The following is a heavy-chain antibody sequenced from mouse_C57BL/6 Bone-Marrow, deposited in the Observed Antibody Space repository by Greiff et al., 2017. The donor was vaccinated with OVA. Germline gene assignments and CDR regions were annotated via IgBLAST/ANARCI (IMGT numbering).Heavy chain of an antibody. CDR3: ATQSRYYYGSLYAMDY. V-gene: IGHV1-53*01. J-gene: IGHJ4*01. D-gene: IGHD1-1*01. CDR1: GYTFTSYW. CDR2: INPSNGGT. Sequence: QVQLQQPGTELVKPGASVKLSCKASGYTFTSYWMHWVKQRPGQGLEWIGNINPSNGGTNYNEKFKSKATFTADTSSNTAYMQLSSLTTEDSAIYYCATQSRYYYGSLYAMDYWGQGTSVTVSS.